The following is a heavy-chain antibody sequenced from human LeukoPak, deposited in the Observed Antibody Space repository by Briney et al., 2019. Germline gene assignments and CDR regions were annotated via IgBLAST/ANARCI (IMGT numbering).Heavy chain of an antibody. CDR2: IDFGGRII. J-gene: IGHJ4*02. V-gene: IGHV3-48*03. CDR1: GFTFSSYE. Sequence: GGSLRLSCVASGFTFSSYEMNWVRQVPGKALEWVSYIDFGGRIINYADHVKGRFTISRDNAKNSVYLQMDSLRAEDTAVYYCARGIGLERRYFQFDYWGQGILVTVSS. D-gene: IGHD1-1*01. CDR3: ARGIGLERRYFQFDY.